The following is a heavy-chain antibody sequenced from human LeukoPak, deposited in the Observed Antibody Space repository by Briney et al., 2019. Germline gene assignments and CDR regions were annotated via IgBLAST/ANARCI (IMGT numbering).Heavy chain of an antibody. J-gene: IGHJ4*02. CDR1: GFTFSSYA. CDR3: ARDRRGYSYGSHIFDY. V-gene: IGHV3-21*01. CDR2: ISSSRSYI. Sequence: GGSLRLSCAASGFTFSSYAMSWVRQAPGKGLEWVSSISSSRSYIYYADSVKGRFTISRDNAKNSLYLQMNGLRAEDTAVYYCARDRRGYSYGSHIFDYWGQGILVTVSS. D-gene: IGHD5-18*01.